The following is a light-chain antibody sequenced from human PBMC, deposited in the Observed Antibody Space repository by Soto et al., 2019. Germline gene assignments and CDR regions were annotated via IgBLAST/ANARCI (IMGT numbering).Light chain of an antibody. J-gene: IGKJ5*01. CDR3: QQYNSYPHT. V-gene: IGKV1-5*01. CDR1: QSVSIW. Sequence: DIHLTQSPATLSASVGDRVTITFLASQSVSIWLAFYRQKPGKAPEVLVWDASSLQRGVPSRFSGSGSGTDFTLTISSLQPEDFATYYCQQYNSYPHTFGHGTRLEIK. CDR2: DAS.